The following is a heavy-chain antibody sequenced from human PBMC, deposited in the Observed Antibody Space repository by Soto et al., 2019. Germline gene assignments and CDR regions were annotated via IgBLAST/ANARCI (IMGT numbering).Heavy chain of an antibody. CDR3: ARAHAPTLPFDY. J-gene: IGHJ4*01. CDR2: IIHSGNA. V-gene: IGHV4-59*01. D-gene: IGHD2-15*01. Sequence: SLTCKGSGGSIRNDYWCSMRQSPGKRLEWIGFIIHSGNAKYNPSLKSRVTISVDTSKNPFSLSLDSVTAADTSVYFCARAHAPTLPFDYWGQGTLVTVSS. CDR1: GGSIRNDY.